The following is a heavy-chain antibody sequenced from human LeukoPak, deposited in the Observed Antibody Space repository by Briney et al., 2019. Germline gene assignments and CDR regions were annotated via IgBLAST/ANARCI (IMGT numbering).Heavy chain of an antibody. D-gene: IGHD3-22*01. CDR2: IYHSGST. Sequence: SETLSLTCTVSGYSISSGYYWGWIRQPPGKGLEWIGSIYHSGSTYYNPSLKSRVTISVDTSKNQFSLKLSSVTAADTAVYYCARAHSFLIVYVYWGQGTLVTVSS. J-gene: IGHJ4*02. CDR3: ARAHSFLIVYVY. V-gene: IGHV4-38-2*02. CDR1: GYSISSGYY.